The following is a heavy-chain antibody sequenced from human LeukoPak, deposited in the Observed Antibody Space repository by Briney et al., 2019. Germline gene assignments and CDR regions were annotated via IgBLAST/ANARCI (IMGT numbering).Heavy chain of an antibody. Sequence: VGSLRLSCAASGFTFDDYGMSWVRQAPGKGLEWVSGINWSSANIGYADSVKGRFTISRDNAKNSLYLTMNSLRAEDTALYYCARGYCSGGSCREMDVWGKGTTVTVSS. V-gene: IGHV3-20*04. D-gene: IGHD2-15*01. J-gene: IGHJ6*04. CDR1: GFTFDDYG. CDR2: INWSSANI. CDR3: ARGYCSGGSCREMDV.